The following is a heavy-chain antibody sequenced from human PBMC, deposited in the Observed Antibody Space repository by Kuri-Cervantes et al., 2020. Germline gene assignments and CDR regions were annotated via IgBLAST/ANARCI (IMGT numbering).Heavy chain of an antibody. Sequence: ESLKISCAVYGGSFSGYYWSWIRQPPGKGLEWIGEINHSGSTNYNPSLKSRVTMSVDTSKNQFSLKLSSVTAADTAVYYCARARFDILTGYYRKNPFDIWGQGTMVTVSS. CDR1: GGSFSGYY. CDR3: ARARFDILTGYYRKNPFDI. V-gene: IGHV4-34*01. J-gene: IGHJ3*02. CDR2: INHSGST. D-gene: IGHD3-9*01.